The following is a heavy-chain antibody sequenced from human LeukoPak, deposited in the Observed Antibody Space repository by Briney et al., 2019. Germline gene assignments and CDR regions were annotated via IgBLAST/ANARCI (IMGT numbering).Heavy chain of an antibody. CDR1: GFTVSSNY. CDR3: ARDRDSYGFDY. D-gene: IGHD5-18*01. V-gene: IGHV3-53*01. CDR2: IYSGGST. Sequence: GGSLRLSCAASGFTVSSNYMSWVRQAPGKGREWVSVIYSGGSTYYADSVKGRLAISRDNSKNTLYLQMNSLRAEDTAVYYCARDRDSYGFDYWGQGTLVTVSS. J-gene: IGHJ4*02.